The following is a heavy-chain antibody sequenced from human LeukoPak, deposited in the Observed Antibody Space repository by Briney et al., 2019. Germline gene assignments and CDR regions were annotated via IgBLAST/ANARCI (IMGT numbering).Heavy chain of an antibody. J-gene: IGHJ4*02. Sequence: GGSLRLSCAASGFTFSSYWMHWVRQAPGKGPVWVSRINSDGSSTSYADSVEGRFTISRDNAKNTLYLQMNSLRAEDTAVYYCAREDDSSGWYLGTVDYWGQGTLVTVSS. D-gene: IGHD6-19*01. CDR2: INSDGSST. CDR3: AREDDSSGWYLGTVDY. V-gene: IGHV3-74*01. CDR1: GFTFSSYW.